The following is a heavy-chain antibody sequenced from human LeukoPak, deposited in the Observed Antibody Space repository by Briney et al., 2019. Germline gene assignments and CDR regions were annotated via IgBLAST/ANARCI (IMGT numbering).Heavy chain of an antibody. CDR2: INSDGRRT. J-gene: IGHJ6*03. V-gene: IGHV3-74*01. D-gene: IGHD2-2*01. CDR3: AREVEVVPATMGAYYYYYMDV. CDR1: GFTISNHW. Sequence: GRPLRLSCAASGFTISNHWMHWVRQAPGKGLVWVSRINSDGRRTSYADSVKGRFTIPRDNAKNTLYLQMNSLRPDDTAVYYCAREVEVVPATMGAYYYYYMDVWGKGTTVTVSS.